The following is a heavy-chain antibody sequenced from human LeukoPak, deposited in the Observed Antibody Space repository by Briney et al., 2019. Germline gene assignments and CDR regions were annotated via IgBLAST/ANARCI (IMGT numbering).Heavy chain of an antibody. J-gene: IGHJ5*02. V-gene: IGHV3-48*03. CDR1: GFTFSSFE. CDR2: ISTSGSTT. Sequence: PGGSLRLSCAASGFTFSSFEMNWVRQAPGKGLEWVAYISTSGSTTYYADSVKGRFTISRDNAKNSLYLQMNSLRAEDTAIYYCARTLLYYYGSETYFWFDLWGQGTLVTVSS. D-gene: IGHD3-10*01. CDR3: ARTLLYYYGSETYFWFDL.